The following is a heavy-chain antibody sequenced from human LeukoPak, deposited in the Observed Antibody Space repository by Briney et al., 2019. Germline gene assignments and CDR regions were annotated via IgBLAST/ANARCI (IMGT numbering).Heavy chain of an antibody. CDR1: GGSISTYY. D-gene: IGHD2-2*01. CDR3: ARTYCSTNACPFDR. V-gene: IGHV4-59*08. J-gene: IGHJ4*02. Sequence: SETLSLTCTVSGGSISTYYWSWIRQPPGKGLECLGVIFHTGTTNYNPSLKSRVTISVDTSKNQFSLKLSSVTAADTAIYYCARTYCSTNACPFDRWGQGTLVTVSS. CDR2: IFHTGTT.